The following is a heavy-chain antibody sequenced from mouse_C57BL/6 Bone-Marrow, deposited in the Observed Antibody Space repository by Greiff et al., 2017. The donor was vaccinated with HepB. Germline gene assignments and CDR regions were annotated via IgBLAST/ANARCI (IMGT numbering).Heavy chain of an antibody. J-gene: IGHJ1*03. CDR3: ARSLYLWYFDV. V-gene: IGHV1-50*01. CDR1: GYTFTSYW. D-gene: IGHD5-1*01. CDR2: IDPSDSYT. Sequence: QVQLKQPGAELVKPGASVKLSCKASGYTFTSYWMQWVKQRPGQGLEWIGEIDPSDSYTNYNQKFKGKATLTVDTSSSTAYMQLSSLTSEDSAVYYGARSLYLWYFDVWGTGTTVTVSS.